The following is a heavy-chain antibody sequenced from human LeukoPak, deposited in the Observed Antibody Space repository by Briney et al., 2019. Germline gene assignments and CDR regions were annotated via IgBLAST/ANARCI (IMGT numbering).Heavy chain of an antibody. CDR2: IYYSGST. CDR1: GGSISSYY. CDR3: ARVRLYYDSSGYEDV. J-gene: IGHJ6*02. Sequence: PSETLSLTCTVSGGSISSYYWSWIRQPPGKGLEWIGYIYYSGSTYYNPSLKSRVTISVDTSKNQFSLKLSSVTAADTAVYYCARVRLYYDSSGYEDVWGQGTTVTVSS. D-gene: IGHD3-22*01. V-gene: IGHV4-59*08.